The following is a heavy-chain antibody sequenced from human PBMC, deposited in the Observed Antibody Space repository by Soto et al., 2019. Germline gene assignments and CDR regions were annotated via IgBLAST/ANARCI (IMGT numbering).Heavy chain of an antibody. Sequence: PGGSLRLSCAASGITFSSNWMHWVRQPPGKGLAWVSAINTDGSDTSYADSVKGRFTISRDNAKNTLYLQMNDLRAEDTAVYYCTRGAPSGWSHWGQGTLVTVSS. V-gene: IGHV3-74*01. CDR3: TRGAPSGWSH. D-gene: IGHD6-19*01. J-gene: IGHJ4*02. CDR1: GITFSSNW. CDR2: INTDGSDT.